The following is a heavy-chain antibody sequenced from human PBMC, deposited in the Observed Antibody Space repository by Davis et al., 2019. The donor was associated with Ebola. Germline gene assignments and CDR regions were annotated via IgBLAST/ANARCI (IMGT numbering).Heavy chain of an antibody. CDR3: ARMWIKQWPGAFDI. CDR1: GFSLSNARMG. J-gene: IGHJ3*02. Sequence: SGPTLVKPTETLTLTCTVSGFSLSNARMGVSWIRQPPGKALEWLAHIFSNDEKSYSTSLKSGLTISKDTSKSQVVLTMTNMDPVDTATYYCARMWIKQWPGAFDIWGQGTMVTVSS. D-gene: IGHD6-19*01. CDR2: IFSNDEK. V-gene: IGHV2-26*01.